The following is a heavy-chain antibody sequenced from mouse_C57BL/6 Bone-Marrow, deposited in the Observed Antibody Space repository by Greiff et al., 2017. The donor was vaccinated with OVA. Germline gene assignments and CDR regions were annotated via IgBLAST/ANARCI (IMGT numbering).Heavy chain of an antibody. CDR2: IYPGSGNT. CDR3: ASAYYGSSYDD. J-gene: IGHJ2*01. Sequence: QVQLQQSGPELVKPGASVKISCKASGYSFTSYYIHWVKQRPGQGLEWIGWIYPGSGNTKYNEKFKGKATLTADTSSSTAYLQISSLTSEDAAVYYCASAYYGSSYDDWGQGTTLTVSS. CDR1: GYSFTSYY. D-gene: IGHD1-1*01. V-gene: IGHV1-66*01.